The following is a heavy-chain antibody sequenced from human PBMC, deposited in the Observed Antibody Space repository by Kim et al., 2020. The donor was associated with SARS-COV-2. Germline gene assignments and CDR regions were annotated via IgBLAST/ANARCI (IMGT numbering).Heavy chain of an antibody. V-gene: IGHV3-9*01. J-gene: IGHJ6*02. Sequence: GGSLRLSCAASGFTFDDYAMHWVRQAPGKGLEWVSGISWNSGSIGYADSVKGRFTISRDNAKNSLYLQMNSLRAEDTALYYCAKDQKPYYYYGRDVWGQGTTVTVSS. CDR2: ISWNSGSI. CDR1: GFTFDDYA. CDR3: AKDQKPYYYYGRDV.